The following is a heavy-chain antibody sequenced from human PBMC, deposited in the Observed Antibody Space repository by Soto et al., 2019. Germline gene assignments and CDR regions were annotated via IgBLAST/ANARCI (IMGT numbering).Heavy chain of an antibody. CDR3: ARDCSGSSCYPGMDV. D-gene: IGHD2-15*01. CDR2: ISSSGYI. Sequence: ESGGGLVKPGGSLRLSCAASGFNFNSYTINWVRQAPGKRLEWLSSISSSGYIFSTDSVRGRFTISRDNAKNSVYLQINSLRAEDTAVYFCARDCSGSSCYPGMDVWGQGTTVTVSS. V-gene: IGHV3-21*01. CDR1: GFNFNSYT. J-gene: IGHJ6*02.